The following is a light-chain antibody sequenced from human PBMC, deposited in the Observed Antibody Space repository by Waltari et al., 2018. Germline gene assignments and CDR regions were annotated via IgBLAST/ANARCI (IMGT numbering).Light chain of an antibody. CDR2: DAS. CDR1: QSVGSY. J-gene: IGKJ1*01. CDR3: QQRSDWSRT. Sequence: EIVLTQSPATLSLSPGERATLSCRASQSVGSYLAWYQQKRGQAPRLLIYDASNRATGIPARFSGSGSGTDFTLTISSLEPEDFAVYYCQQRSDWSRTFGQGTKVDIK. V-gene: IGKV3-11*01.